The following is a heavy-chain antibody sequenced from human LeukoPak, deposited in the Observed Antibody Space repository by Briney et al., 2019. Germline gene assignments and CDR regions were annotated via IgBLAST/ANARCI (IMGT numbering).Heavy chain of an antibody. CDR2: ISSGSRYI. CDR1: GFTFSTYS. V-gene: IGHV3-21*01. CDR3: ARCSGGGCYHSDDY. J-gene: IGHJ4*02. D-gene: IGHD2-15*01. Sequence: GGSLRLSCAASGFTFSTYSMNWVRQAPGKGLEWVSSISSGSRYIYYADSVKGRFTISRDNAKNSLYLQMSSLRAEDTAVYYCARCSGGGCYHSDDYWGQGTLVTVSS.